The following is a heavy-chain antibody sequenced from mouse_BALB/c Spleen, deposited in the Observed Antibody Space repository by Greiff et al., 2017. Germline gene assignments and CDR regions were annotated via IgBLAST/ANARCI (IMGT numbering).Heavy chain of an antibody. CDR1: GFSLPSYG. D-gene: IGHD2-12*01. CDR3: ARILYEGAMDY. J-gene: IGHJ4*01. V-gene: IGHV2-9*02. CDR2: IWAGGST. Sequence: VQLQESGPGLVAPSQSLSITCTVSGFSLPSYGVHWVRQPPGKGLEWLGVIWAGGSTNYNSAIMSRLSISKDNSKSQVFLKMNSLQTDDTAMYYCARILYEGAMDYWGEGTSVTVST.